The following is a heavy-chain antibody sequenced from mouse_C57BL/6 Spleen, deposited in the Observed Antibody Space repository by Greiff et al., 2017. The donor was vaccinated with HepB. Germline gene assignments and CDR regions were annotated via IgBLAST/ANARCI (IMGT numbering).Heavy chain of an antibody. Sequence: VMLVESGPGLVQPSQSLSITCTVSGFSLTSYGVHWVRQSPGKGLEWLGVIWSGGSTDYNAAFISRLSISKDNSKIQVFFKMNSLQADDTAIYYCARTGSPYAMDYWGQGTSVTVSS. D-gene: IGHD1-1*02. J-gene: IGHJ4*01. CDR3: ARTGSPYAMDY. CDR2: IWSGGST. V-gene: IGHV2-2*01. CDR1: GFSLTSYG.